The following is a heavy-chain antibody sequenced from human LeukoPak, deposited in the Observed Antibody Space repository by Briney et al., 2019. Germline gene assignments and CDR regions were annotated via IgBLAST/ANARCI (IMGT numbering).Heavy chain of an antibody. Sequence: GSLRLSCAASGFTFSSYEMNWVRQAPGKGLEWIGSIYYSGSTYYNPSLKSRVTISVDTSKNQFSLKLSSVTAADTAVYYCARHGYSYGSDLNWFDPWGQGTLVTVSS. J-gene: IGHJ5*02. CDR1: GFTFSSYE. V-gene: IGHV4-39*01. CDR2: IYYSGST. D-gene: IGHD5-18*01. CDR3: ARHGYSYGSDLNWFDP.